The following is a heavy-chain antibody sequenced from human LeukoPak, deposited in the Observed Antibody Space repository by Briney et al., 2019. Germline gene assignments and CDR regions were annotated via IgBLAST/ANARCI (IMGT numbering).Heavy chain of an antibody. V-gene: IGHV4-39*01. D-gene: IGHD6-19*01. CDR3: ARHLRVAGTNFYFDY. CDR1: GGSISSSSYY. Sequence: SETLSLTCTVSGGSISSSSYYWGWIRQPPGKGLEWIGSIYYSGSTYYNPSLESRVTISVDTSKNQFSLKLSSVTAADTAVYYCARHLRVAGTNFYFDYWGQGTLVTVSS. CDR2: IYYSGST. J-gene: IGHJ4*02.